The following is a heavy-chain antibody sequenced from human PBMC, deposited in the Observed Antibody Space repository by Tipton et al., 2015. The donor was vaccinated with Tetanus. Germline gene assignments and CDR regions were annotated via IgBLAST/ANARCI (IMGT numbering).Heavy chain of an antibody. CDR1: GGSISSYY. D-gene: IGHD2-15*01. V-gene: IGHV4-59*12. Sequence: LRLSCTVSGGSISSYYWSWIRQPPGKGLEWIGYIYYSGSTNYNPSLKSRVTISVDTSKNQFSLKLSSVTAADTAVYYCARGARYCSGGSCSRTYFDYWGQGTLVTVSS. J-gene: IGHJ4*02. CDR3: ARGARYCSGGSCSRTYFDY. CDR2: IYYSGST.